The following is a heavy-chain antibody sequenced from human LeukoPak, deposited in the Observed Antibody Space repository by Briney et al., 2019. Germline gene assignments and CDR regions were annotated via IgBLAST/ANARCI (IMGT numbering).Heavy chain of an antibody. J-gene: IGHJ5*02. CDR2: ISSSSTYI. Sequence: GGSLRLSCGASGFTFSSYAMSWVRQAPGKGLEWVSSISSSSTYIYYADSVKGRFTISRDNAKNSLYLQMNSLRAEDTAVYYCARDSGGGVVSAWGQGTLVTVSS. CDR3: ARDSGGGVVSA. CDR1: GFTFSSYA. V-gene: IGHV3-21*01. D-gene: IGHD2-15*01.